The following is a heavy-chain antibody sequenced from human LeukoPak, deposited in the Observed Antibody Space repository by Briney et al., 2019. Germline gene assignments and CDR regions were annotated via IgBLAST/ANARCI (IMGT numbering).Heavy chain of an antibody. Sequence: PSETLSLTCTVSGGSISSSSYYWGWIRQPPGKGLEWIGSIYYSGSTYYNPSLKSRVTISVDTSKNQFPLKLSSVTAADTAVYYCARLSVRFLEWLEYYFDYWGQGTLVTVSS. CDR2: IYYSGST. D-gene: IGHD3-3*01. CDR3: ARLSVRFLEWLEYYFDY. J-gene: IGHJ4*02. CDR1: GGSISSSSYY. V-gene: IGHV4-39*01.